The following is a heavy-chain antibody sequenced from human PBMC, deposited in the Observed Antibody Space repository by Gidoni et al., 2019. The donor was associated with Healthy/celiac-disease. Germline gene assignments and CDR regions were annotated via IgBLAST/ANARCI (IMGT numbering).Heavy chain of an antibody. Sequence: QVQLVQSGAEVKKPGASVKVSCKASGYTFTSYGISWVRQAPGQGLEWMGWISAYNGNTNYAQKLQGRATMTTDTSTSTAYMELRSLRSDDTAVYYCARAPLGDYVRRPLQDPTIRKWFDPWGQGTLVTVSS. V-gene: IGHV1-18*01. CDR2: ISAYNGNT. CDR1: GYTFTSYG. CDR3: ARAPLGDYVRRPLQDPTIRKWFDP. J-gene: IGHJ5*02. D-gene: IGHD4-17*01.